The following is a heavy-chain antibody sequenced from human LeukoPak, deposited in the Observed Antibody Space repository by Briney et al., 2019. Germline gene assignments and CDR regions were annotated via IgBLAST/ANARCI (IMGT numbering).Heavy chain of an antibody. CDR1: GGSISSSSYY. J-gene: IGHJ4*02. Sequence: SETLSLTCTVSGGSISSSSYYWGWIRQPPGKGLEWIGSIYYSGSTYYNPSLKSRVTISVDTSKNQFSLKLSSVTAADTAVYYCARGHGYNDYWGQGTLVTVSS. V-gene: IGHV4-39*07. CDR2: IYYSGST. D-gene: IGHD5-24*01. CDR3: ARGHGYNDY.